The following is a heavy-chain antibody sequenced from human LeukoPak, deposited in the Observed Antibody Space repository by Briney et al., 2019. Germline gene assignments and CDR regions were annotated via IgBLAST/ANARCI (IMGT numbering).Heavy chain of an antibody. CDR2: IYHSGST. D-gene: IGHD3-3*01. CDR3: ARHKKTYYDFWSGYYSWFDP. V-gene: IGHV4-38-2*01. J-gene: IGHJ5*02. CDR1: GYSISSGYY. Sequence: SETLSLTCAVSGYSISSGYYWGWIRQPPGKGLEWIGSIYHSGSTYYNPSLKSRVTISVDTSKNQFSLKLSSVTAADTALYYCARHKKTYYDFWSGYYSWFDPWGQGTLVTVSS.